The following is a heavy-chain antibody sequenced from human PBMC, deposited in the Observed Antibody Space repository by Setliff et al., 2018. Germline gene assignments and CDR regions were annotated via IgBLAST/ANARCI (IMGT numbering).Heavy chain of an antibody. CDR3: ARPGRSNYWDSFDY. CDR1: GFTFSSYW. V-gene: IGHV3-7*01. D-gene: IGHD3-10*01. Sequence: GGSLRLSCAASGFTFSSYWMSWVRQAPGKGLEWVANINQDGSEKYYVDSVKGRFTISRDNAKNSLYLQMNSLRADDTAVYYCARPGRSNYWDSFDYWGQGTQVTVSS. J-gene: IGHJ4*02. CDR2: INQDGSEK.